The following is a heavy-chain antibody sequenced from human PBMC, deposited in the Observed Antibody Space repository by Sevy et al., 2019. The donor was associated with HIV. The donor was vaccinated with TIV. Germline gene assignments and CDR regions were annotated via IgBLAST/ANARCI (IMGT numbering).Heavy chain of an antibody. CDR1: GFTFSNYD. J-gene: IGHJ4*02. Sequence: GGSLRLSSAASGFTFSNYDMHWVRQAPGKGLEWVAVISHDGNYKNYADSVKVRFTISRDDFKNTLYLQMSSLRPEDTAVYFCARLFSCGGDCYYLDYWGQVALVTVSS. CDR3: ARLFSCGGDCYYLDY. D-gene: IGHD2-21*02. CDR2: ISHDGNYK. V-gene: IGHV3-30-3*01.